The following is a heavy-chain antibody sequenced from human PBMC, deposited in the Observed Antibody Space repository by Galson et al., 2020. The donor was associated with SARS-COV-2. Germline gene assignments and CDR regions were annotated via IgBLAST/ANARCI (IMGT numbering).Heavy chain of an antibody. V-gene: IGHV1-24*01. CDR2: FDPEDGET. D-gene: IGHD2-21*01. Sequence: ASVKVSCKVSGYTLTELSMHWVRQAPGKGLEWMGGFDPEDGETIYAQKFQGRVTMTEDTSTDTAYMELSSLRSEDTAVYYCATAWAYCGGDCLRNFDYWGQEPWSPSPQ. CDR1: GYTLTELS. CDR3: ATAWAYCGGDCLRNFDY. J-gene: IGHJ4*01.